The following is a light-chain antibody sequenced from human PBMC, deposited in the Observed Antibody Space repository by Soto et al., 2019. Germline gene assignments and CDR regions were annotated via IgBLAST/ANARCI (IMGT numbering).Light chain of an antibody. CDR2: DVT. V-gene: IGLV2-11*01. CDR1: SSDVGGYNY. CDR3: QSYDTNLSGGSV. Sequence: QSALTQPRSVSGSPGQSVTISCTGTSSDVGGYNYVSWYQQHPGKAPKLMIYDVTKRPSGVPDRFSGSKSGTSASLAITGLQAEDEADYYCQSYDTNLSGGSVFGTGTKVTVL. J-gene: IGLJ1*01.